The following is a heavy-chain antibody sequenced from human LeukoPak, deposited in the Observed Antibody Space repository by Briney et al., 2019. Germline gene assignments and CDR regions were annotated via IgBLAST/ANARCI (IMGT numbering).Heavy chain of an antibody. CDR1: GFTFSSYA. Sequence: GGSLRLSCAASGFTFSSYAMSWVRQAPGEGLEWVSVTSGSGGSPYYADSVKGRFTISRDNSKTTLYMKMNSLRAEDTAVYYCAKGGITMIVVVIQYYFDYWGQGTLVTVSS. D-gene: IGHD3-22*01. CDR2: TSGSGGSP. J-gene: IGHJ4*02. CDR3: AKGGITMIVVVIQYYFDY. V-gene: IGHV3-23*01.